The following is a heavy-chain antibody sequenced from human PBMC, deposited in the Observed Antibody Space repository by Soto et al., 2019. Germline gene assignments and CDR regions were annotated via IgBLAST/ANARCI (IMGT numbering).Heavy chain of an antibody. D-gene: IGHD6-19*01. CDR2: VSHDGLAQ. CDR3: AKETIEVGGPNYFDY. V-gene: IGHV3-30*18. J-gene: IGHJ4*02. CDR1: GFTFSRYG. Sequence: QVQLVESGGGVVQPGTSLRLLCEGSGFTFSRYGMHWVRQAPGMGLEWVAVVSHDGLAQYYGDSEMGRFTISRDNSQNTLYLQMNSLRTEDTGIYFCAKETIEVGGPNYFDYWGQGTLVTVSS.